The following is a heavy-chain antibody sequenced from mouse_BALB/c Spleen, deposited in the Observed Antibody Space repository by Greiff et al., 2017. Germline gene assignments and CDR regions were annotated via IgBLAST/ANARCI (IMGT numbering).Heavy chain of an antibody. CDR1: GFTFTDYY. D-gene: IGHD1-1*01. V-gene: IGHV7-3*02. CDR2: IRNKANGYTT. CDR3: ARENYGSSYYFDY. Sequence: EVMLVESGGGLVQPGGSLRLSCATSGFTFTDYYMSWVRQPPGKALEWLGFIRNKANGYTTEYSASVKGRFTISRDNSQSILYLQMNTLRAEDSATYYCARENYGSSYYFDYWGQGTTLTVSS. J-gene: IGHJ2*01.